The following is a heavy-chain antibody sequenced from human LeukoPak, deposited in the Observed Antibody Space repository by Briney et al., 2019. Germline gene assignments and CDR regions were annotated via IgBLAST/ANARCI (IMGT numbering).Heavy chain of an antibody. D-gene: IGHD5-18*01. J-gene: IGHJ4*02. CDR3: ARDHGYSYGYGIGY. CDR1: GYTFTGYY. Sequence: ASVKVSCKASGYTFTGYYMHWVRQAPGQGLEWMGWINPNSGGTNYAQMFQGRVTMTRDTSISTAYMELSRLRSGDTAVYYCARDHGYSYGYGIGYWGQGTLVTVSS. V-gene: IGHV1-2*02. CDR2: INPNSGGT.